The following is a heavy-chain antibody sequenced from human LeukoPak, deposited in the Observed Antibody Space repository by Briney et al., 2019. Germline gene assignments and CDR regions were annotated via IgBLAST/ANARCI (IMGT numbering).Heavy chain of an antibody. V-gene: IGHV3-7*03. CDR1: GFIFSSHW. Sequence: GGSLRLFCAASGFIFSSHWMTWVRQAPGKGLEWVANVKEDGRNKKYMHSVKGRSTISRDKPKRSLYLQTDSLRAEDTAVYYCATLLYDLYCSGYYHGGDWGQGTRVAVS. CDR3: ATLLYDLYCSGYYHGGD. D-gene: IGHD2-15*01. CDR2: VKEDGRNK. J-gene: IGHJ1*01.